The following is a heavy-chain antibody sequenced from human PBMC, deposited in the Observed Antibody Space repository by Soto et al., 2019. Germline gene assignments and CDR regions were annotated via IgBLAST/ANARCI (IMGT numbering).Heavy chain of an antibody. CDR1: GFRFSTFG. CDR3: AKDYDDTGYDH. Sequence: QVQLVESGGGVVQPGRSLRLSCAASGFRFSTFGMHWVRQAPGMGLEWVALLSNDGNNDYYADSVRGRFTVSRDNSRDMLHLEMNSLRAEDTAVYYCAKDYDDTGYDHWGQGILVTVS. D-gene: IGHD3-3*01. V-gene: IGHV3-30*18. CDR2: LSNDGNND. J-gene: IGHJ4*02.